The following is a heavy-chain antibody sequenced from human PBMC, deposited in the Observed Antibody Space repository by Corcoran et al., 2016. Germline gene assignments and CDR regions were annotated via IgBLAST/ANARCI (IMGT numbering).Heavy chain of an antibody. J-gene: IGHJ2*01. CDR3: ARGSSWPQGYFDL. Sequence: QVQLQQSGPGLVKPSQTLSLTCAISGDSVSSNSAVWNWVRQSTSRGLEWLGRTYYRSNWYNDYAVSVESLVTINPDTSNNQFSLQLNSVTPEDTAVYYCARGSSWPQGYFDLWGRGTLVTVSS. CDR1: GDSVSSNSAV. CDR2: TYYRSNWYN. D-gene: IGHD6-13*01. V-gene: IGHV6-1*01.